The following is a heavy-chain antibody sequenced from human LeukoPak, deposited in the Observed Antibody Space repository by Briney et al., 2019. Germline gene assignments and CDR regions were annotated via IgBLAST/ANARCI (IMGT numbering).Heavy chain of an antibody. CDR1: GFTFSSYA. V-gene: IGHV3-23*01. J-gene: IGHJ4*02. CDR3: AKDPYYYGSSSYFHDLDY. D-gene: IGHD3-22*01. Sequence: GGSLRFSCAASGFTFSSYAMSWVRQAPGKGLEWVSAISGSGGSTYYADSVKGRFTISRDNSKNTLYLQMNSLRAEDTAVYYCAKDPYYYGSSSYFHDLDYWGQGTLVTVSS. CDR2: ISGSGGST.